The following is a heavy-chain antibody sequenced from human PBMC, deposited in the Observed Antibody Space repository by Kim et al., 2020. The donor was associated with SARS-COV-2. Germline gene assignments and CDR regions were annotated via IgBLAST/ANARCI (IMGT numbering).Heavy chain of an antibody. CDR1: GGSFSGYY. V-gene: IGHV4-34*01. CDR3: ASFHSCYDGDTFDI. CDR2: INHSGST. Sequence: ETLSLTCAVYGGSFSGYYWSWIRQPPGKGLEWIGEINHSGSTNYNPSLKSRVTISVDTSKNQFSLKLSSVTAAATAVYYFASFHSCYDGDTFDIWGQGT. D-gene: IGHD5-12*01. J-gene: IGHJ3*02.